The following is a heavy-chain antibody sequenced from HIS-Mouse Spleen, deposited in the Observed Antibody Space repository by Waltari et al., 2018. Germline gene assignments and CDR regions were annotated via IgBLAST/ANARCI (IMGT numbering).Heavy chain of an antibody. Sequence: QVQLVQSGAEVKKPGASVKVSCKASGYTFPSYDINWVRQATGQGLEWMGGSNPNSGNTGDAQKFQGRVTRTRNTSISTAYMELSSLRSEDTAVYYCARGHDYSNYFDYWGQGTLVTVSS. D-gene: IGHD4-4*01. CDR2: SNPNSGNT. CDR1: GYTFPSYD. V-gene: IGHV1-8*01. J-gene: IGHJ4*02. CDR3: ARGHDYSNYFDY.